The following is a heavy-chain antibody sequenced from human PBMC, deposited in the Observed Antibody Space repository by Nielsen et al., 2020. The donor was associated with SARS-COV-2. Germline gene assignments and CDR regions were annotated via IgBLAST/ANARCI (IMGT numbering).Heavy chain of an antibody. J-gene: IGHJ6*04. CDR3: ARDTGNWYMDV. CDR1: GYTFITSY. CDR2: MISSDGRT. D-gene: IGHD6-13*01. Sequence: ASVKVSCKASGYTFITSYMHWVLQAPGQRLEWMVWMISSDGRTTYSQKFQRRVTTTRDTSATTVYLELSSLTSEDTAVYYCARDTGNWYMDVWGKGTTVTVSS. V-gene: IGHV1-3*01.